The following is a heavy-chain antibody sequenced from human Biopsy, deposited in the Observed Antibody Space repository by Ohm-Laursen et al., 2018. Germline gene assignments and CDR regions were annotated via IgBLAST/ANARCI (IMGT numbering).Heavy chain of an antibody. V-gene: IGHV1-46*01. CDR3: VLASFDY. CDR2: INPGGNST. CDR1: GYSFTSYG. Sequence: SVKVSCKASGYSFTSYGISWVRQAPGQGLEWMGIINPGGNSTAYTQNFQGRVTMTWDTSTTTVYMELSSLRSEDTAVYYCVLASFDYWGQGTLVTVPS. J-gene: IGHJ4*02.